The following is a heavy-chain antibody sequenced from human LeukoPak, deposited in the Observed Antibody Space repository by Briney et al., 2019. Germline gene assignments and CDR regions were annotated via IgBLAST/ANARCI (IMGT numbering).Heavy chain of an antibody. CDR3: AKATGYLL. D-gene: IGHD1-14*01. Sequence: GGSLRLSCTVSGFTVSTNSMSWVRQAPGKGLEWVSFIYSDNTHYSDSVKGRFTISRDNSKNTLYPQMNSLRAEDTAVYYCAKATGYLLWGQGTLVTVSS. J-gene: IGHJ4*02. CDR1: GFTVSTNS. CDR2: IYSDNT. V-gene: IGHV3-53*01.